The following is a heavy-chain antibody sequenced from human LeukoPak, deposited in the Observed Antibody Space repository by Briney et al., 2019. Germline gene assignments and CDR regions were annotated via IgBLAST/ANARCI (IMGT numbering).Heavy chain of an antibody. D-gene: IGHD1-7*01. CDR3: GRKLLGRAVGWDY. CDR2: LYSDGKT. CDR1: GFTVRSNG. Sequence: PGGSLRLSCAASGFTVRSNGMSWVRQAPGKGLEWVSVLYSDGKTYYADSVKGRFTISRDNSKNTLYLQMNSLRAEDTAVYYCGRKLLGRAVGWDYWGQGSLVTVSS. V-gene: IGHV3-66*01. J-gene: IGHJ4*02.